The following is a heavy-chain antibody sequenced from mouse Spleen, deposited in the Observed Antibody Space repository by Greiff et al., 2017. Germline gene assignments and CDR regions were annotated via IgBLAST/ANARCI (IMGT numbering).Heavy chain of an antibody. V-gene: IGHV2-2*01. Sequence: VQGVESGPGLVQPSQSLSITCTVSGFSLTNYDVHWVRQSPGKGLEWLGVIWSGGSTDYNAAFISRLSISKDNSKSQVFFKMNSLQADDTAIYYCTRKGYGSPFDYWGQGTTLTVSS. CDR1: GFSLTNYD. J-gene: IGHJ2*01. D-gene: IGHD1-1*01. CDR3: TRKGYGSPFDY. CDR2: IWSGGST.